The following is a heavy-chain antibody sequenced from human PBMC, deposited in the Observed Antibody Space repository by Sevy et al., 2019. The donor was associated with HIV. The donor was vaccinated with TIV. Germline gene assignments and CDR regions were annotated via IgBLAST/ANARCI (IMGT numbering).Heavy chain of an antibody. V-gene: IGHV3-66*01. CDR2: IYSDETT. CDR1: GFSVNSNY. Sequence: GSLRLSCAASGFSVNSNYMTWVRQAPGKGLEGVSVIYSDETTYHSDSVKDRFTISRDNSKNMLYLQMSSLRAEDTAIYYCARGKSGYGYALNYWGQGTLVTVSS. CDR3: ARGKSGYGYALNY. J-gene: IGHJ4*02. D-gene: IGHD5-18*01.